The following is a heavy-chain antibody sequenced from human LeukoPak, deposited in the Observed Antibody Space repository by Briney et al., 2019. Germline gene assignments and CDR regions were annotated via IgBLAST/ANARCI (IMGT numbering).Heavy chain of an antibody. Sequence: GGSLRLSCAAYGFTFSSYWMHWVRQAPGKGLVWVSRINSDGSSTSYADSVKGRFTISRDNAKNSLYLQMNSLRAEDTAVYYCARWDGDYEGAEWFDPWGQGTLVTVSS. J-gene: IGHJ5*02. CDR2: INSDGSST. D-gene: IGHD4-17*01. CDR1: GFTFSSYW. CDR3: ARWDGDYEGAEWFDP. V-gene: IGHV3-74*01.